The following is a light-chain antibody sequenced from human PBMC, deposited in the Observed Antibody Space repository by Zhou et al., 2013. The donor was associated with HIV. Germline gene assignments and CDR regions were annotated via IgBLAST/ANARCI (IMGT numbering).Light chain of an antibody. Sequence: EIVLTQSPATLSLSPGERATLSCRASQSVSSYLAWYQQKPGQAPRLLIYDASNRATGIPARFSGSGSGTDFTLTISSLEPEDFAVYYCQEYNSDSWTFGQGTRVEV. CDR1: QSVSSY. CDR2: DAS. V-gene: IGKV3-11*01. CDR3: QEYNSDSWT. J-gene: IGKJ1*01.